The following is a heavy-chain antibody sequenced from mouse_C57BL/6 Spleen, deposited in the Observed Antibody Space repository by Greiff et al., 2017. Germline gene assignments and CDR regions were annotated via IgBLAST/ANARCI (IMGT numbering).Heavy chain of an antibody. CDR2: IDPSDSYT. Sequence: VQLQQPGAELVRPGTSVKLSCKASGYTFTSYWMHWVKQRPGQGLEWIGVIDPSDSYTNYNQKFKGKATLTVDTSSSTAYMQLSSLTSEDSAVYYCARRAAGSSFWFAYWGQGTLVTVSA. CDR1: GYTFTSYW. V-gene: IGHV1-59*01. J-gene: IGHJ3*01. CDR3: ARRAAGSSFWFAY. D-gene: IGHD1-1*01.